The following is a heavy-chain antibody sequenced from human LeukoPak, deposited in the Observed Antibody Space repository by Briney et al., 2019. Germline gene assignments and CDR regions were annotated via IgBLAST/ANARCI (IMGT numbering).Heavy chain of an antibody. J-gene: IGHJ5*02. CDR2: IRSKAYGGTT. CDR3: TRDHCGGDCYSRLVSRFDP. Sequence: GGSLRLSCTASGFTFGDYAMSWVRQAPGKGLEWVGFIRSKAYGGTTEYAASVKGRFTISRDDSKSIAYLQMNSLKTEDTAVYYCTRDHCGGDCYSRLVSRFDPWGQGTLVTVSS. D-gene: IGHD2-21*02. CDR1: GFTFGDYA. V-gene: IGHV3-49*04.